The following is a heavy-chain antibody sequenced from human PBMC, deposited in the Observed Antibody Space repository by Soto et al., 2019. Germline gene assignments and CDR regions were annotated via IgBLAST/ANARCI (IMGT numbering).Heavy chain of an antibody. J-gene: IGHJ6*03. V-gene: IGHV1-3*01. D-gene: IGHD4-17*01. CDR2: INAGNGNT. Sequence: ASVKVSCKASGYTFSSYAMHWVRQAPGQRLKWMGWINAGNGNTKYSQKFQGRVTITRDTSASTAYMELSSLRSEDTAVYYCARDPSGGDPRGYYYYYMDVXGXG. CDR3: ARDPSGGDPRGYYYYYMDV. CDR1: GYTFSSYA.